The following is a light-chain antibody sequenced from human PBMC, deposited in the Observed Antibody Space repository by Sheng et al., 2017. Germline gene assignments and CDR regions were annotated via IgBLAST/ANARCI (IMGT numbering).Light chain of an antibody. V-gene: IGKV1-13*02. CDR2: DAS. Sequence: LTQSPPSLSASVGDRVTITCRASQVINSALAWYQQKPGRAPKLLIYDASTLASGVPGRFSGSGSGTDFTLTISSLQPEDFATYYCQQFNSFLVTFGQGTRLEIK. J-gene: IGKJ5*01. CDR1: QVINSA. CDR3: QQFNSFLVT.